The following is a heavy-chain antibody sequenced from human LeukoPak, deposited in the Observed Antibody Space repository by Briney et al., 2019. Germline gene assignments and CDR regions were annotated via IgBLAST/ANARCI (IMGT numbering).Heavy chain of an antibody. CDR3: ARDYDSSGYYYEARLFDY. Sequence: RASVKVSCKASGYTFTGYYMHWVRQAPGQGLEWMGWINPNSGGTNYAQKLQGRVTMTRDTSISTAYMELSRLRSDDTAVYYCARDYDSSGYYYEARLFDYWGQGTLVTVSS. J-gene: IGHJ4*02. CDR2: INPNSGGT. V-gene: IGHV1-2*02. D-gene: IGHD3-22*01. CDR1: GYTFTGYY.